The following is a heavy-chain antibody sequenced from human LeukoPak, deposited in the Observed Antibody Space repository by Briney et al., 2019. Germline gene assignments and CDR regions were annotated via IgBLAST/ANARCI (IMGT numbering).Heavy chain of an antibody. V-gene: IGHV4-38-2*02. D-gene: IGHD1-7*01. Sequence: PSETLSLTCTVSGYSISSGYYWGWIRQPPGKGLEWIGSIYHSGSTYYNPSLKSRVTISVDTSKNQFSLKLSSVTAADTAVYYCARKKITGTTAMGFDYRGQGTLVTVSS. CDR3: ARKKITGTTAMGFDY. CDR2: IYHSGST. J-gene: IGHJ4*02. CDR1: GYSISSGYY.